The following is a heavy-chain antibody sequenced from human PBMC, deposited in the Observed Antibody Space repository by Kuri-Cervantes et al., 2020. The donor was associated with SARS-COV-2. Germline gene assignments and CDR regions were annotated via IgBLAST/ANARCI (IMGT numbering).Heavy chain of an antibody. Sequence: ETLSLTCAASGFTFKSYTMNWVRQAPGKALQWISSMTGSGSYIYYADSVKGRFTISRDNAKNSLYLQMNSLRAEDTAMYYCARVAGEGPIYYYYMDVWGKGTTVTVSS. V-gene: IGHV3-21*01. CDR3: ARVAGEGPIYYYYMDV. J-gene: IGHJ6*03. CDR1: GFTFKSYT. D-gene: IGHD2-21*01. CDR2: MTGSGSYI.